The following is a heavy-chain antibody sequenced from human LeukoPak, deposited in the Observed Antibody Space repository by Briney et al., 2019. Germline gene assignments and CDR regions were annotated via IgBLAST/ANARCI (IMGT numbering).Heavy chain of an antibody. Sequence: GGSLRLSCAASGFTFSSYWMHWVRQAPGKGLVWVSRIDTDGSFTSYADSVRGRFTISRDNAKNSLYLEMNSLRAEDTAVYYCGNLRSLQFWGQGTLVTVSS. CDR1: GFTFSSYW. CDR3: GNLRSLQF. CDR2: IDTDGSFT. J-gene: IGHJ4*02. D-gene: IGHD3-3*01. V-gene: IGHV3-74*01.